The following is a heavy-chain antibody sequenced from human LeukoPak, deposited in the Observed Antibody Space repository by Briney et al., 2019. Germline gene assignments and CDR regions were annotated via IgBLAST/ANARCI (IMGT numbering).Heavy chain of an antibody. V-gene: IGHV3-21*01. CDR3: ASDALEQWLLQH. J-gene: IGHJ1*01. CDR2: IRSSSSYI. CDR1: GFTFSSYS. Sequence: PGGSLRLSCAASGFTFSSYSMNWVRQAPGKGLEWVSSIRSSSSYIYYAESVKARFTISRDNAKTSLYLQMNRLSAEDAAVYYCASDALEQWLLQHWGQGTLVTVSS. D-gene: IGHD6-19*01.